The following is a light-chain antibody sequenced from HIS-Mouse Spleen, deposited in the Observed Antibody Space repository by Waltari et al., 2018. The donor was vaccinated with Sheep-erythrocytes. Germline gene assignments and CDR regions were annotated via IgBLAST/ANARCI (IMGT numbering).Light chain of an antibody. V-gene: IGLV2-11*01. CDR1: SSHGGGYNY. CDR2: DVS. Sequence: QSALTQPRSVSGSPGQSVTISCTGTSSHGGGYNYVHWYQQHPGKAPKLMIYDVSKRPSGVPDRFSGSKSGNTASLTISGLQAEDEADYYCCSYAGSYTYVFGTGTKVTVL. J-gene: IGLJ1*01. CDR3: CSYAGSYTYV.